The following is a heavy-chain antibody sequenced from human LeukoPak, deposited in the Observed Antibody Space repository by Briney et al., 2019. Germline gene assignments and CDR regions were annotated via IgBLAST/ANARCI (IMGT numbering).Heavy chain of an antibody. V-gene: IGHV4-39*01. D-gene: IGHD1-26*01. Sequence: SETLSLTCTVSGGSISSSNYYWGWIRQPPGKGLEWIGSIYYSGNTYYNPSLESRLTISVDTSKNQLSLELSSVTAADTAVYYCASNIVGATTANNWFDPWGQGTLVTVSS. CDR1: GGSISSSNYY. CDR3: ASNIVGATTANNWFDP. J-gene: IGHJ5*02. CDR2: IYYSGNT.